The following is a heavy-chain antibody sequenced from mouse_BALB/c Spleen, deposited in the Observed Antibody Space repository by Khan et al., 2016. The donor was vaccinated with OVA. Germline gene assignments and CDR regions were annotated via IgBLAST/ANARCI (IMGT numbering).Heavy chain of an antibody. CDR3: ARSTDRYAFAY. J-gene: IGHJ3*01. CDR1: GDSISSGY. CDR2: MISSGYT. Sequence: EVQLQESGPSLVQPSQTLSLTCSVTGDSISSGYWSWIRKFPGNKLEYMGYMISSGYTYYNPSLKSRISITRHTSKNQYYLQLKSVTTEDTATYYCARSTDRYAFAYWGQGTLVTVSA. V-gene: IGHV3-8*02. D-gene: IGHD2-14*01.